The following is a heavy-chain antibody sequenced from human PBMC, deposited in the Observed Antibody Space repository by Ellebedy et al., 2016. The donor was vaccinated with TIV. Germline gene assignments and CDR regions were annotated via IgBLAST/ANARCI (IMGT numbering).Heavy chain of an antibody. D-gene: IGHD6-6*01. Sequence: AASVKVSCKASGYTFTSYDINWVRQATGQGLVWMGRIIPILGIANYAQKFQGRVTITADKSTSTAYMELSSLRSEDTAVYYCARDLRYSSSFPNWFDPWGQGTLVTVSS. CDR3: ARDLRYSSSFPNWFDP. CDR1: GYTFTSYD. J-gene: IGHJ5*02. V-gene: IGHV1-69*04. CDR2: IIPILGIA.